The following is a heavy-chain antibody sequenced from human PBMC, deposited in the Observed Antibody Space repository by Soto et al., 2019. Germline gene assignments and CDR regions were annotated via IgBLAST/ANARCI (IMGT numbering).Heavy chain of an antibody. CDR1: GFTFSSYW. V-gene: IGHV3-74*01. Sequence: EVQLVESGGDLVQPGGSLRLSCAASGFTFSSYWMHWVRQAPGKGLVWVSRIKGDGSSTNSADSLQGRFTISRDNAKSTLYLQMNSLRAEDTAVYYCARGGTNVYALDVWGQGTAVTVSS. J-gene: IGHJ6*02. CDR3: ARGGTNVYALDV. CDR2: IKGDGSST.